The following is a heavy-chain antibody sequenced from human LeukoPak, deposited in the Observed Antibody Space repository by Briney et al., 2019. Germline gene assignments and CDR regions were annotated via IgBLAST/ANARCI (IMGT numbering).Heavy chain of an antibody. V-gene: IGHV3-23*01. J-gene: IGHJ4*02. CDR3: ERGDYVFDY. D-gene: IGHD4-17*01. Sequence: GGSLRLSCAASAFTFSSFAMSWVRQAPGKGLEWVSTITGSGGTTHYADSVKGRFTISRDNSKNTLYLQVNSLRAEDTAVYYCERGDYVFDYWGQGTLVTVSS. CDR1: AFTFSSFA. CDR2: ITGSGGTT.